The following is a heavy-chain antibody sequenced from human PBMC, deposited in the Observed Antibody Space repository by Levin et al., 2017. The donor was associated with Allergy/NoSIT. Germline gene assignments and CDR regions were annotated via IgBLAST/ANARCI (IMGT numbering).Heavy chain of an antibody. CDR1: GFTFSSYG. CDR2: ISYDGSNK. V-gene: IGHV3-30*18. CDR3: AKDPSAGISREFGNWFDP. J-gene: IGHJ5*02. Sequence: GESLKISCAASGFTFSSYGMHWVRQAPGKGLEWVAVISYDGSNKYYADSVKGRFTISRDNSKNTLYLQMNSLRAEDTAVYYCAKDPSAGISREFGNWFDPWGQGTLVTVSS. D-gene: IGHD6-13*01.